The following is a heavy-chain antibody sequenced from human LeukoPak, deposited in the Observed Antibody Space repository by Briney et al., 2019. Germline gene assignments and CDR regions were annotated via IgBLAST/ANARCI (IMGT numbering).Heavy chain of an antibody. CDR2: IRSKAYGGTI. V-gene: IGHV3-49*04. D-gene: IGHD5-12*01. CDR3: TRERRGYLGVFDY. Sequence: GGSLRLSCTPSGFTFGDYAVTWVRQAPGKGLEWVGFIRSKAYGGTIEYAASVKGRFTISRDDSKSIAYLQMNSLKIEDTAVYYCTRERRGYLGVFDYWGQGTLVTVSS. CDR1: GFTFGDYA. J-gene: IGHJ4*02.